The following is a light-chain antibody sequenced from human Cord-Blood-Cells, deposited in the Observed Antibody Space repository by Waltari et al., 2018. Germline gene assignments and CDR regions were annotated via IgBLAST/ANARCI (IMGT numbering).Light chain of an antibody. CDR2: DAS. V-gene: IGKV1-5*01. Sequence: DIQMSQSPSTLSASVVARGTITCRRRQSSSSWLAWYQQKPGKAPKLLIYDASSLESGVPSRFSGSGSGTEFTLTISSLQPDDFATYYCQQYNSYSFTFGQGTKLEIK. CDR1: QSSSSW. J-gene: IGKJ2*01. CDR3: QQYNSYSFT.